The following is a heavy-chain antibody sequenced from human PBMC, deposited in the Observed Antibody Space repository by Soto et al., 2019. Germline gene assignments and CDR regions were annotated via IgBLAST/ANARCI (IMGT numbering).Heavy chain of an antibody. CDR2: IYYSGST. Sequence: PSETLSLTCTVSGSSITSYYWSWIREPPGKGLEWIGYIYYSGSTNYNPSLKSRVTISVDTSKNQFSLKLSSVTAADTAVYYCARDVGTSGRNYYGMDVWGQGTTVTVS. CDR1: GSSITSYY. D-gene: IGHD1-26*01. CDR3: ARDVGTSGRNYYGMDV. J-gene: IGHJ6*02. V-gene: IGHV4-59*01.